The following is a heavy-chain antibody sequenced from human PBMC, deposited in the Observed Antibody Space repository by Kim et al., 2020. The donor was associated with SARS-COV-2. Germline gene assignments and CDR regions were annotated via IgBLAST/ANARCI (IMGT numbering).Heavy chain of an antibody. CDR2: INPSGGST. Sequence: ASVKVSCKASGYTFTSYYMHCVRQAPGQGLEWMGIINPSGGSTSYAQKFQGRVTMTRDTSTSTVYMELSSLRSEDTAVYYCARVSDGKMAATHFDYWGQGTLVTVSS. V-gene: IGHV1-46*01. CDR1: GYTFTSYY. J-gene: IGHJ4*02. CDR3: ARVSDGKMAATHFDY. D-gene: IGHD1-26*01.